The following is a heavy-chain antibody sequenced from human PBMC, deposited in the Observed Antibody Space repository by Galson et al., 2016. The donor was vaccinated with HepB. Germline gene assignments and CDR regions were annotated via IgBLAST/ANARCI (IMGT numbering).Heavy chain of an antibody. Sequence: ETLSLTCGVYGGSFNDHYWSWIRQSPGRGLEWIGEINYAGDTKYNPSLKSRVTISVDTSKTQFSLKLKSMTAADTAVYFCARVVVAATKWFDPWGQGTLVTVSS. D-gene: IGHD2-15*01. CDR3: ARVVVAATKWFDP. CDR2: INYAGDT. CDR1: GGSFNDHY. V-gene: IGHV4-34*01. J-gene: IGHJ5*02.